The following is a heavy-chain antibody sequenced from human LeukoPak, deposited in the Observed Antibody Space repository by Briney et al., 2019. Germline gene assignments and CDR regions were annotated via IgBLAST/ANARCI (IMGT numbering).Heavy chain of an antibody. V-gene: IGHV4-59*08. CDR3: TRQGSYFNY. J-gene: IGHJ4*02. D-gene: IGHD3-10*01. CDR2: IYYNGNT. Sequence: SDTLSLTCTVSGGSINNYYWSWIRQPSGKGLEWIGYIYYNGNTNYNPSLKSRVTISVDTSKNQFSLNLSSVTAADTAMYYCTRQGSYFNYWGQGTLVTVSS. CDR1: GGSINNYY.